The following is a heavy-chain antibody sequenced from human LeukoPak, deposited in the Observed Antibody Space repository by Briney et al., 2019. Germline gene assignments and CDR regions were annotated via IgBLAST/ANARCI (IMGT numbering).Heavy chain of an antibody. CDR2: MNPNSGNT. Sequence: ASVKVSCKASGYTFTSYDINWVRQATGQGLEWMGWMNPNSGNTGYAQKFQGRVTMTRNTSISTAYMELSSLRSEDTAVYYCARVMGSGSSFLFYYYYGMDVWGQGTTVTVSS. V-gene: IGHV1-8*01. CDR3: ARVMGSGSSFLFYYYYGMDV. D-gene: IGHD3-10*01. J-gene: IGHJ6*02. CDR1: GYTFTSYD.